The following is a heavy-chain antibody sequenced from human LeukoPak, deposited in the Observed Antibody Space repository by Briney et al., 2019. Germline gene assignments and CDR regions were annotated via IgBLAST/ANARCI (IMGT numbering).Heavy chain of an antibody. Sequence: ASVKVSCKASGYTFTSYAMHWVRQAPGQRLEWMGWINAGNGNTKYSQKFQGRVTITRDTSASTAYMELSSLRSEDTAVYYCATDQSSGWKSYWYFDLWGRGTLVTVSS. V-gene: IGHV1-3*01. CDR2: INAGNGNT. CDR1: GYTFTSYA. D-gene: IGHD6-19*01. CDR3: ATDQSSGWKSYWYFDL. J-gene: IGHJ2*01.